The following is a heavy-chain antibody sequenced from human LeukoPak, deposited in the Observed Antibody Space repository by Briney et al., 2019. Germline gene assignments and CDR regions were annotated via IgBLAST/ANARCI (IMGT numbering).Heavy chain of an antibody. J-gene: IGHJ6*04. D-gene: IGHD1-26*01. CDR2: IRYDASNT. Sequence: PGRSLRLSCAASGFTFSSYGMHWISQAPGKGLEWVAFIRYDASNTYYAYSVKGRFTISRDNSKNTLDLQMNSLRAEETAVYYCVKDYGEKWELPLSSSDVWGKGTTVTVAS. CDR1: GFTFSSYG. CDR3: VKDYGEKWELPLSSSDV. V-gene: IGHV3-30*02.